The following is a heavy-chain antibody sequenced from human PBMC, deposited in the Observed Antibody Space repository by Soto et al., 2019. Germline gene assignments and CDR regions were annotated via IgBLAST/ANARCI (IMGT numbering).Heavy chain of an antibody. J-gene: IGHJ5*02. CDR1: GASISGFY. CDR2: IYATGTT. V-gene: IGHV4-4*07. D-gene: IGHD1-1*01. CDR3: VRDGTKTLRDWFDP. Sequence: SETLSLTCTVSGASISGFYWSWIRKSAGKGLEWIGRIYATGTTDYNPSLKSRVMMSVDTSKKQFSLKLRSVTAADTAVYYCVRDGTKTLRDWFDPWGQGMSVTVSS.